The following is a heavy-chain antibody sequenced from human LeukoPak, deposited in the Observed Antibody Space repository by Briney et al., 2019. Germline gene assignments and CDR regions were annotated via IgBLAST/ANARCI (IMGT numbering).Heavy chain of an antibody. CDR3: AELLRGVVVPYFDY. CDR1: GFTFGSYA. CDR2: ISGSADRT. D-gene: IGHD3-10*01. Sequence: PGGSLRLSCAASGFTFGSYAMSWVRQAPGKGLEWVSAISGSADRTYYADSVKGRFTVSRDTSKNTLFLQMNSLRAEDTAIYYCAELLRGVVVPYFDYWGQGTLVTVSS. V-gene: IGHV3-23*01. J-gene: IGHJ4*02.